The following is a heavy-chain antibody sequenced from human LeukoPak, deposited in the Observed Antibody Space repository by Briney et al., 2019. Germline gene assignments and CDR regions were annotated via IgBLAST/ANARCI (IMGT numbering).Heavy chain of an antibody. CDR1: GFTFDDYA. CDR3: AKSTGIAVAGTWDYFDY. D-gene: IGHD6-19*01. Sequence: GGSLRLSCAASGFTFDDYAMHWVRQAPGKGLEWVSLISWDGGSTYYADSVKGRFTISRDNAKNSLYLQMNSLRAEDMALYYCAKSTGIAVAGTWDYFDYWGQGTLVTVPS. J-gene: IGHJ4*02. CDR2: ISWDGGST. V-gene: IGHV3-43D*03.